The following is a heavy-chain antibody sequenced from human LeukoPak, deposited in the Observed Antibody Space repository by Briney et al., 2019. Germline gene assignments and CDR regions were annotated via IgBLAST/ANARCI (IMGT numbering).Heavy chain of an antibody. Sequence: PGGSLRLSCAASGLSFRNYPMHWVRQAPGKGLEWVAVISYDGSDQYYADSVQGRFTISRDNSKSTLYLQMNSLRAEDTAVYYCARSYYYGSGNSHNWFDPWGQGTLVTVSS. CDR2: ISYDGSDQ. CDR1: GLSFRNYP. D-gene: IGHD3-10*01. V-gene: IGHV3-30*07. CDR3: ARSYYYGSGNSHNWFDP. J-gene: IGHJ5*02.